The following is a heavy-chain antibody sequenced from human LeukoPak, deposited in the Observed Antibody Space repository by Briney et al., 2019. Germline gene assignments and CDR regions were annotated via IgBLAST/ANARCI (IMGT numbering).Heavy chain of an antibody. CDR1: GGSISSSNYY. V-gene: IGHV4-39*01. CDR2: IHYSGST. Sequence: PSETLSLTCTVSGGSISSSNYYWDWVRQPPGQGLEWIGSIHYSGSTYYNPSLRSRVTMSVDTSKNQFSLKMSSVTAADTAVYYCAKTTGRGTVDPGTSGYITLWGQGTLVTVSS. J-gene: IGHJ4*02. D-gene: IGHD1-26*01. CDR3: AKTTGRGTVDPGTSGYITL.